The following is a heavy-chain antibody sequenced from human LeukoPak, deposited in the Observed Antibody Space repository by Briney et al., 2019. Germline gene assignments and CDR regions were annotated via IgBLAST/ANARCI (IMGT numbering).Heavy chain of an antibody. D-gene: IGHD3-22*01. Sequence: SETLSLTCAVSGGSISSGGYSWSWIRRPPGKGLEWIGYIYHSGSTYYNPSLKSRVTISVDRSKNQFSLKLSSVTAADTAVYYCASDYYDSSGYVVGAFDIWGQGTMVTVSS. J-gene: IGHJ3*02. V-gene: IGHV4-30-2*01. CDR3: ASDYYDSSGYVVGAFDI. CDR1: GGSISSGGYS. CDR2: IYHSGST.